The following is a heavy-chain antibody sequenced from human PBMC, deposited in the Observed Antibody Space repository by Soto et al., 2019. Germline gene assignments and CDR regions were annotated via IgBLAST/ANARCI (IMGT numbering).Heavy chain of an antibody. CDR1: GGTFSSST. Sequence: QVQLVQSGAEVKKPGSSVKVSCKASGGTFSSSTITWVRQAPGHGLEWMGGFIPVLGTAKYAQKFQGRVTTTADESTSTVYMALNSLRSEDTAIYHCAGDKADHSGWPRLWFDPWGQGTQVTVSS. D-gene: IGHD6-19*01. J-gene: IGHJ5*02. CDR3: AGDKADHSGWPRLWFDP. V-gene: IGHV1-69*01. CDR2: FIPVLGTA.